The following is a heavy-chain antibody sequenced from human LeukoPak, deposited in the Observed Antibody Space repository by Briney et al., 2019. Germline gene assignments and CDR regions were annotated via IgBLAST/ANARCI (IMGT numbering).Heavy chain of an antibody. J-gene: IGHJ4*02. CDR1: GFTFSSYS. CDR2: ISSSSSYI. V-gene: IGHV3-21*01. D-gene: IGHD3-10*01. Sequence: GGSLRLSCAASGFTFSSYSMNWVRQAPGKGLEWVSSISSSSSYIYYADSVKGRFTISRDNAKNSLYLQMNSLRAEDTAVYYCARDLIRGPSLYYFDYWGQGTQVTVSS. CDR3: ARDLIRGPSLYYFDY.